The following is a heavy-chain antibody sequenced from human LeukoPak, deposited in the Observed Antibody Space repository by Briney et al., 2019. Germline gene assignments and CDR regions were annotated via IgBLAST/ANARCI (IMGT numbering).Heavy chain of an antibody. V-gene: IGHV1-2*02. CDR3: ARDLYYYDSSGYPLGGY. CDR2: INPNSGGT. D-gene: IGHD3-22*01. Sequence: GASVKVSCKASGYTFTGYYMHWVRQAPGQGLEWMGWINPNSGGTNYAQKFQGRVTMTRDTSISTAYMELSRLRSDDTAVYYCARDLYYYDSSGYPLGGYWGQGTLVTVSS. CDR1: GYTFTGYY. J-gene: IGHJ4*02.